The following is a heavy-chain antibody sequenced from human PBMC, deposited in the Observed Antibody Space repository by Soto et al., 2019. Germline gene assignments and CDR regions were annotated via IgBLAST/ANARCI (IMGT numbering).Heavy chain of an antibody. CDR3: ARAQRSETTVVTEYYFDY. CDR2: IIPIFGTA. V-gene: IGHV1-69*13. J-gene: IGHJ4*02. Sequence: GASVKVSCKASGGTFSSYAISWVRQAPGQGLEWMGGIIPIFGTANYAQKFQGRVTITADESTSTAYMELSSLRSEDTAVYYCARAQRSETTVVTEYYFDYWGQGTLVTVSS. D-gene: IGHD4-17*01. CDR1: GGTFSSYA.